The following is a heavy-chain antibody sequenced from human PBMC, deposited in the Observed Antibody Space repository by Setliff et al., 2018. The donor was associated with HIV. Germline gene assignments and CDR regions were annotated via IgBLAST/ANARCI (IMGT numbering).Heavy chain of an antibody. CDR2: IYRDDET. CDR1: GFNVRGSY. V-gene: IGHV3-53*01. J-gene: IGHJ4*02. D-gene: IGHD3-22*01. CDR3: TADSRESPNLDY. Sequence: GGSLRLSWGVWGFNVRGSYMSWVRQAPGKGLEWIAAIYRDDETCYAASVKGRFTISRDNSKNTMFLELNSLRAEDTAIYYCTADSRESPNLDYWGQGTPVTVSS.